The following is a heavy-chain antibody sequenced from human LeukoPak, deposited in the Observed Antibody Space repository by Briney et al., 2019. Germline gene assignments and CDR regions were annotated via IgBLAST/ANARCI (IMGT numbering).Heavy chain of an antibody. D-gene: IGHD3-22*01. CDR3: ARGNYDRSLPELLSTVGWFDP. CDR2: VYYSGNP. CDR1: GGSISNYY. Sequence: SETLSLTCTVSGGSISNYYWSWIRQPPGRGLECVGYVYYSGNPDYNPSLKSRVTISIDTSKNQFSLKLSSVTAADTAVYYCARGNYDRSLPELLSTVGWFDPWGQGTLVSVSS. V-gene: IGHV4-59*01. J-gene: IGHJ5*02.